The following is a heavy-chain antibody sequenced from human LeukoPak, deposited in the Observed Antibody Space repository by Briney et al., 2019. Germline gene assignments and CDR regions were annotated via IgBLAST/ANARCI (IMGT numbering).Heavy chain of an antibody. J-gene: IGHJ4*02. D-gene: IGHD3-10*01. Sequence: GGSLRLSCAASGFTFSSYSMNWVRQAPGKGLEWVSYISSSTSIIYYADSMKGRFTISRDNAKNSLYLQMNSLRAEDTAVYYCARGGRFYGSGFDYWGQGTLVTVSS. CDR1: GFTFSSYS. CDR3: ARGGRFYGSGFDY. CDR2: ISSSTSII. V-gene: IGHV3-48*01.